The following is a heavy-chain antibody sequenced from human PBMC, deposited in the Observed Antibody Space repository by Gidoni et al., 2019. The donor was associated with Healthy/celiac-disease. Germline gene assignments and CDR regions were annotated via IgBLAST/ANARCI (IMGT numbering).Heavy chain of an antibody. CDR2: IYYSGST. J-gene: IGHJ5*02. V-gene: IGHV4-59*01. Sequence: PQPPGKGLEWIGYIYYSGSTNYNPSLKSRVTISVDTSKNPFSLKLSSVTAADTAVYYCARDLGGVGATGWFDPWGQGTLVTVSS. D-gene: IGHD1-26*01. CDR3: ARDLGGVGATGWFDP.